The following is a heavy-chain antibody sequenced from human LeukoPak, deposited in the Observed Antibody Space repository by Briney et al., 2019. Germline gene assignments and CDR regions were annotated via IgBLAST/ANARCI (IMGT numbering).Heavy chain of an antibody. Sequence: PGGSLRLSCAASGFTFSSYSMNWVRQAPGKGLEWVSYISPSSSSIYYADSVKGRFTISRDNAKNSLFLQMSSLRDEDTAVYYCARAAYNSSPDYWGQGTLVTVSS. CDR2: ISPSSSSI. V-gene: IGHV3-48*02. D-gene: IGHD6-13*01. CDR1: GFTFSSYS. J-gene: IGHJ4*02. CDR3: ARAAYNSSPDY.